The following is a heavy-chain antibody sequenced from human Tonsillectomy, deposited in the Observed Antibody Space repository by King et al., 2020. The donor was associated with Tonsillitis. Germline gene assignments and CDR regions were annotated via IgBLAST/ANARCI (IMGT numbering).Heavy chain of an antibody. V-gene: IGHV1-18*01. CDR3: ARGYCSSTSCYRGYYFDY. Sequence: QLVQSGAEVGKPGASLKVSCKASGYTFTIYGISWLRQAPGQGLEWMGGIRAYNGKKNNAQKLKGRVTTTTDTSTGTAYMELRSLRSDDTAVYYCARGYCSSTSCYRGYYFDYWGQGTLVTVSS. CDR2: IRAYNGKK. D-gene: IGHD2-2*02. CDR1: GYTFTIYG. J-gene: IGHJ4*02.